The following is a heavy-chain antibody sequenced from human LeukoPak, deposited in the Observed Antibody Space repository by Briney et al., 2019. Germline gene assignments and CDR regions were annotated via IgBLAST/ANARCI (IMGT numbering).Heavy chain of an antibody. J-gene: IGHJ4*02. CDR1: GGTFSSYA. CDR3: ARDPYYYDSSGYPKETYFDY. V-gene: IGHV1-69*01. CDR2: IFPIFGTA. Sequence: SVKLSCKASGGTFSSYAISWVRQAPGQGLEWMGGIFPIFGTANYAQKFQGRVTITADESTSTAYMELSSLRSEDTAVYYCARDPYYYDSSGYPKETYFDYWGQGTLVTVSS. D-gene: IGHD3-22*01.